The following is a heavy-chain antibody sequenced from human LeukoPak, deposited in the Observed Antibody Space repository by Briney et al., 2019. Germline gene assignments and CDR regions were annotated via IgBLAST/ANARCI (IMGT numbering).Heavy chain of an antibody. CDR2: INHSGST. CDR1: GGSFSGYY. CDR3: ARGGGYDFWSGYNYYYYYMDV. Sequence: KTSETLSLTCAVYGGSFSGYYWSWIRQPPGKGLEWIGEINHSGSTNYNPSLKSRVTISVDTSKNQFSLKLSSVTAADTAVYYCARGGGYDFWSGYNYYYYYMDVWGKGTTVTVSS. V-gene: IGHV4-34*01. D-gene: IGHD3-3*01. J-gene: IGHJ6*03.